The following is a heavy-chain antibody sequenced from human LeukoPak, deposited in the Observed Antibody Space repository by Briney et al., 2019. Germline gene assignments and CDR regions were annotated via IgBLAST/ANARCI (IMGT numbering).Heavy chain of an antibody. CDR3: ARVAVAGARVGTYYFDY. CDR1: GGTFSSYA. CDR2: IIPILGIA. J-gene: IGHJ4*02. V-gene: IGHV1-69*04. Sequence: SVKVSCKASGGTFSSYAISWVRQAPGQGLEWMGRIIPILGIANYAQKFQGRVTITADKSTSTAYMELSSLRSDDTAVYYCARVAVAGARVGTYYFDYWGQGTLVTVSS. D-gene: IGHD6-19*01.